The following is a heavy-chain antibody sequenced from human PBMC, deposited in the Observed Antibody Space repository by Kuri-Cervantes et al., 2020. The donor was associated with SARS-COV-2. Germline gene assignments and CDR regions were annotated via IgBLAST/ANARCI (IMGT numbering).Heavy chain of an antibody. CDR1: GFTFSSFA. CDR3: AKDQYDTDAFDI. CDR2: ISGSGGST. J-gene: IGHJ3*02. V-gene: IGHV3-23*01. Sequence: GGSRRLSCAASGFTFSSFAVSLVRQAPGKGLEWVSAISGSGGSTYYADSVMGRFTISSDNSKNTLYLQMNSLRAEDTAVYYCAKDQYDTDAFDIWGQGTMVTVSS. D-gene: IGHD1-1*01.